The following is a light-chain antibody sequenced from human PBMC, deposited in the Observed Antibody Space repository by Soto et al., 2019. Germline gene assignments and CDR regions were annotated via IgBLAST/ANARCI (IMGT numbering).Light chain of an antibody. CDR3: QTWGSGIVV. CDR1: SGHSNYA. J-gene: IGLJ2*01. V-gene: IGLV4-69*01. Sequence: QLVLTQSPSASASLGAPLKLTCTLTSGHSNYAIAWHQQQSEKGPRYLMKLNSDGSHSKGDGIPDRFSGSSSGAERYLTISSLQSEDEADYYCQTWGSGIVVFGGGTKLTVL. CDR2: LNSDGSH.